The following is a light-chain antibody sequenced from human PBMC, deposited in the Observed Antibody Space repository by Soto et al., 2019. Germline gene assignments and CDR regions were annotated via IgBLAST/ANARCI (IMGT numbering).Light chain of an antibody. J-gene: IGLJ1*01. CDR1: SSNIGAVYD. CDR2: GNS. CDR3: QSYDTSLSGYV. V-gene: IGLV1-40*01. Sequence: QSVLTQPPSVSGTPGQSVSSSCAWISSNIGAVYDVHWYQQLPGTAPKLLIHGNSNRPSGVPDRFSGSKSGTSASLAITGVQAEDEADYYCQSYDTSLSGYVFGTGTKVTVL.